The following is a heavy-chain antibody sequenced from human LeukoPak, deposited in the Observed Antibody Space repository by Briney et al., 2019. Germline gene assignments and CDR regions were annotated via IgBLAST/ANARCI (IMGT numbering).Heavy chain of an antibody. CDR2: IIPIFGTA. Sequence: GASVKVSCKASGGTFSSYAISWVRQAPGQGLEWMGGIIPIFGTANYAQKFQGRVTITADESTSTAYMELSSLRSEDTAVYYCARPPYYYDSSGYFHPFDYWGQGPLVTVSS. V-gene: IGHV1-69*13. D-gene: IGHD3-22*01. J-gene: IGHJ4*02. CDR1: GGTFSSYA. CDR3: ARPPYYYDSSGYFHPFDY.